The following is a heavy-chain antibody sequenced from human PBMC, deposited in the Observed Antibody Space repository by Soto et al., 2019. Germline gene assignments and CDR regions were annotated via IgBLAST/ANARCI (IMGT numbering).Heavy chain of an antibody. CDR3: ARYRQMVRGVIYYYYGMDV. Sequence: GRSLRLSCAASGFTFSSYSMNWVRQAPGKGLEWVSSFSSSSSYIYYADSVKGRFTISRDNAKNSLYLQMNSLRAEDTAVYYCARYRQMVRGVIYYYYGMDVWGQGTTVTVSS. CDR1: GFTFSSYS. CDR2: FSSSSSYI. J-gene: IGHJ6*02. V-gene: IGHV3-21*01. D-gene: IGHD3-10*01.